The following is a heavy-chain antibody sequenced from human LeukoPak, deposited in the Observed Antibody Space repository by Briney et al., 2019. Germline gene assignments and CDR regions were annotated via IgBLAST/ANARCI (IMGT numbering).Heavy chain of an antibody. CDR2: INPNSGGT. Sequence: ASVTVSCTASGYTFTGYYMHWVRQAPGQGLEWMGWINPNSGGTNYAQKFQGRVTMTRDTSISTAYMELSRLRSDDTAVYYCARIRRIAVAGTDGFLGWFDPWGQGTLVTVSS. J-gene: IGHJ5*02. CDR3: ARIRRIAVAGTDGFLGWFDP. V-gene: IGHV1-2*02. D-gene: IGHD6-19*01. CDR1: GYTFTGYY.